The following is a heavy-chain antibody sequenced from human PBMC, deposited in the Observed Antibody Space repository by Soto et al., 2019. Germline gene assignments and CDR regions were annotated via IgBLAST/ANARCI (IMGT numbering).Heavy chain of an antibody. CDR3: TRGVSYGFDF. D-gene: IGHD3-10*01. V-gene: IGHV3-48*04. CDR2: MTSDSKTI. CDR1: GFTFSIYS. J-gene: IGHJ3*01. Sequence: GSLRLSCVASGFTFSIYSMNWVRQAPGKGPEWVSYMTSDSKTIHYADSVKGRFTISRDNAKNSVFLQMNSLRAEDTAVYYCTRGVSYGFDFWGQGTMVTVSS.